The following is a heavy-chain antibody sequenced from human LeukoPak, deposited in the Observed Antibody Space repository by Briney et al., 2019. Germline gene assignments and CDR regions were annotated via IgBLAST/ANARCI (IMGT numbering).Heavy chain of an antibody. D-gene: IGHD2-2*02. V-gene: IGHV1-69*01. J-gene: IGHJ4*02. CDR3: ASLIYCSSTSCYTGSDY. CDR1: GGTFSSYA. Sequence: SVKVSCKASGGTFSSYAISWVRQAPGQGLEWMGGIIPIFGTANYAQKFQGRVTITADESTSTAYMELSSLRSEDTAVYYCASLIYCSSTSCYTGSDYWGQGTLVTVSS. CDR2: IIPIFGTA.